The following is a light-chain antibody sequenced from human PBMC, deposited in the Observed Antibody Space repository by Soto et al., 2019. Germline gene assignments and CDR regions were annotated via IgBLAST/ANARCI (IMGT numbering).Light chain of an antibody. J-gene: IGLJ3*02. CDR2: EGS. Sequence: QCVLTQPASVSGSPEQSITIACTGTISDVGAYNLVSWYQQHPGKAPRLIIYEGSKRPSGISHRFSGSKSDNTASLTISGLRAQDEAHYHCCSYAGSRTFVFGGGTQLTVL. V-gene: IGLV2-23*01. CDR1: ISDVGAYNL. CDR3: CSYAGSRTFV.